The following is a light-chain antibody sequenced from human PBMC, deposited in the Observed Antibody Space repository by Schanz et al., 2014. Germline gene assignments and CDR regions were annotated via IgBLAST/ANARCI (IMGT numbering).Light chain of an antibody. V-gene: IGKV3-15*01. J-gene: IGKJ1*01. CDR3: QQYNSWLA. Sequence: EIVMTQSPATLSVSPGERATLSCRASQSVSSNLAWYQQKPGQAPRLLIYGASTRATGIPARFSGSGSGTDFTLTISSLRSEDFAVYYCQQYNSWLAFGQGTRVDLK. CDR2: GAS. CDR1: QSVSSN.